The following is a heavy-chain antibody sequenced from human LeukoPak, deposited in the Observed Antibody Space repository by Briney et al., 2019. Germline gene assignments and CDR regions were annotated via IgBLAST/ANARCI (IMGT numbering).Heavy chain of an antibody. CDR1: GFSFSSFA. J-gene: IGHJ6*03. CDR2: IGSSGSDSGNS. V-gene: IGHV3-48*02. CDR3: ARVPTPYFTYYMDV. Sequence: GGSLRLAWPAYGFSFSSFAMNWVRQAPGKGLEWISYIGSSGSDSGNSYYAVAVKGRFTVSRDNAKDALLLQMNGLQDADTAVYYCARVPTPYFTYYMDVWGKGTTVTVSS. D-gene: IGHD2-21*01.